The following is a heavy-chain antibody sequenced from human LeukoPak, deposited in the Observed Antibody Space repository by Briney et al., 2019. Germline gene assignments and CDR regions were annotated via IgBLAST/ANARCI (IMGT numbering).Heavy chain of an antibody. CDR3: ASLTSGYDSDY. CDR1: GYTFTSYA. D-gene: IGHD5-12*01. J-gene: IGHJ4*02. V-gene: IGHV7-4-1*01. Sequence: GASAKVSCKASGYTFTSYAMNWVRQAPGQGLEWMGWINTNTGNPTYAQGFTGRFVFSLDTSVSTAYLQICSLKAEDTAVYYCASLTSGYDSDYWGQGTLVTVSS. CDR2: INTNTGNP.